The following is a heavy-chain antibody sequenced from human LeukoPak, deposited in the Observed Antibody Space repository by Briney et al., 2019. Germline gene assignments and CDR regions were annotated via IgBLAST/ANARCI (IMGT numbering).Heavy chain of an antibody. CDR2: IYSGGST. D-gene: IGHD3-10*01. J-gene: IGHJ5*02. CDR1: GFTVSSNY. V-gene: IGHV3-66*01. CDR3: ARESAGLWFGGIWFDP. Sequence: GGSLRLSCAASGFTVSSNYMSWVRQAPGKGLEWVSVIYSGGSTYYADSVKGRFTISRDNSKNTLYLQMNSLRAEDTAVYYCARESAGLWFGGIWFDPWGQGTLVTVSS.